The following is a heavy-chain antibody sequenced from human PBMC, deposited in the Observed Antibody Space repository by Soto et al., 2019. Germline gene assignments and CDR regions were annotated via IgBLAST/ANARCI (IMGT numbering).Heavy chain of an antibody. V-gene: IGHV3-30*18. J-gene: IGHJ6*02. CDR3: AKSGKVRYYYYYGMDV. CDR2: ISYDGSNK. Sequence: QVQLVESGGGVVQPGRSLRLSCAASGFTFSSYGMHWVRQAPGKGLEWVAVISYDGSNKYYADSVKGRFTISRDNSKNTLYLQWNSLRAEDTAVYYCAKSGKVRYYYYYGMDVWGQGTTVTVSS. D-gene: IGHD1-26*01. CDR1: GFTFSSYG.